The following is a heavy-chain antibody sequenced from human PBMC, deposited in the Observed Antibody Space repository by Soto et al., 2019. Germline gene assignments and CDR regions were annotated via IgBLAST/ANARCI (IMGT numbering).Heavy chain of an antibody. D-gene: IGHD3-10*01. CDR2: TRNKADSYNT. CDR1: GFTFSDHY. V-gene: IGHV3-72*01. CDR3: ARDLMVRGVTPGRPDHYYYMDV. J-gene: IGHJ6*03. Sequence: GGSLRLSCAASGFTFSDHYMDWVRQAPGKGLEWVGRTRNKADSYNTEYAASVTGRLTISRDDSKTSLYLQMNSLKTEDTAVYYCARDLMVRGVTPGRPDHYYYMDVWGKGTTVTVS.